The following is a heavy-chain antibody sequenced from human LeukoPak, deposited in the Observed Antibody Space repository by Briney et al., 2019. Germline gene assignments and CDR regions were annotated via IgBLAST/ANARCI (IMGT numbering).Heavy chain of an antibody. Sequence: PGGSLRLSCAASGFTVSSNYMSWVRQAPGKGLEWVSVIYSGGSTYYADSVKGRFTISRDNSKNTLYLQMNSLRAEDTAVYYCAKEYDFWANNWFDPWGQGTLVTVSS. J-gene: IGHJ5*02. CDR1: GFTVSSNY. CDR2: IYSGGST. V-gene: IGHV3-53*01. D-gene: IGHD3-3*01. CDR3: AKEYDFWANNWFDP.